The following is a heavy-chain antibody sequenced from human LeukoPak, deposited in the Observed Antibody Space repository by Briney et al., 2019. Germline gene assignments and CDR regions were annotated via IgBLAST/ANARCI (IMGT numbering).Heavy chain of an antibody. CDR3: ARVMEYYYDSSGYVVDDAFDI. D-gene: IGHD3-22*01. V-gene: IGHV7-4-1*02. CDR2: INTNTGNP. CDR1: GYTFTSYA. J-gene: IGHJ3*02. Sequence: GASVKVSCKASGYTFTSYAMSWVRQAPGQGLEWMGWINTNTGNPTYTQGFTGRFVFSLDTSVSTAYLQISSLKAEDTAVYYCARVMEYYYDSSGYVVDDAFDIWGQGTMVTVSS.